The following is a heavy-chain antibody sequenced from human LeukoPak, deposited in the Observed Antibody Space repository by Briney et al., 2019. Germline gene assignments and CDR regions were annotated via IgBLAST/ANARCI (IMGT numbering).Heavy chain of an antibody. J-gene: IGHJ6*01. V-gene: IGHV3-23*01. Sequence: GGSLRLSCAATGFTFSSYAMSWDRQAPGKGLEWVSGISGSGVSTYYADSVRGRFTISRDNSKKTLHLQMNSLRDEDTAVYYCAFLWEFVVLPSLVLWGKGTAVTVSS. CDR2: ISGSGVST. CDR1: GFTFSSYA. D-gene: IGHD2-8*01. CDR3: AFLWEFVVLPSLVL.